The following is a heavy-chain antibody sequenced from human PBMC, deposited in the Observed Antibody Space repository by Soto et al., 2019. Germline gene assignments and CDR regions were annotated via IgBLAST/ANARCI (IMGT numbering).Heavy chain of an antibody. CDR2: ISSSSSYT. CDR3: AGDHHRDSGYDYVVS. CDR1: GFTFSDYY. Sequence: QVQLVESGGGLVKPGGSLRLSCAASGFTFSDYYMSWIRQAPGKGLEWVSYISSSSSYTNYADSVKGRYTISRDNAKNSLYLQMNSLSAEDTAVYYCAGDHHRDSGYDYVVSWGQGTLGTVSS. D-gene: IGHD5-12*01. V-gene: IGHV3-11*05. J-gene: IGHJ4*02.